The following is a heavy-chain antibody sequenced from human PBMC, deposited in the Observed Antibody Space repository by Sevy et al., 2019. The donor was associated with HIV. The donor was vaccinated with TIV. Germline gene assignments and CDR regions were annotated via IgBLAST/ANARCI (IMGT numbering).Heavy chain of an antibody. CDR1: GGSFSGYY. J-gene: IGHJ3*02. CDR3: ARHCTGSSCAHAFDI. CDR2: INHSGGT. V-gene: IGHV4-34*01. D-gene: IGHD2-15*01. Sequence: SETLSLTCAVYGGSFSGYYWSWIRQPPGKGLEWIGEINHSGGTNYNPSLKSRVTISVDTSKNQFSLKLNSVSAADTAVYYCARHCTGSSCAHAFDIWGQGTMVTVSS.